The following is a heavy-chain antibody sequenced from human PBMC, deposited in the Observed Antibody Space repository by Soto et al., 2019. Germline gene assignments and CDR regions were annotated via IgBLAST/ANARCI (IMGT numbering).Heavy chain of an antibody. D-gene: IGHD6-25*01. CDR1: GFSLITIGLG. J-gene: IGHJ4*02. Sequence: SGPTLVNPTQTLTLTCTFSGFSLITIGLGVGWIRQPPGKAPEWLALIYWNDDKRYSPSLKSRLTITKDTSKNQVVLTMTDMDPVDTGTYYCAQRLGSRGSFDYWGQGSLVTVSS. V-gene: IGHV2-5*01. CDR3: AQRLGSRGSFDY. CDR2: IYWNDDK.